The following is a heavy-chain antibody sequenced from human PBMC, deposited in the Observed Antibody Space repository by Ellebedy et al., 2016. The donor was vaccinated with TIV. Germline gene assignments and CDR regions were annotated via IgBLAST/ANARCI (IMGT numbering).Heavy chain of an antibody. J-gene: IGHJ4*02. CDR1: GFTFSTSA. Sequence: GESLKISCAASGFTFSTSAMNWVRQAPGKGLEWVSTISPSGNTHYADSVEGRFTISRDNSKNTLCLQMNSLRAEDTAVYYCARQITIFGVARDYWGQGTLVTVSS. V-gene: IGHV3-23*01. CDR2: ISPSGNT. D-gene: IGHD3-3*01. CDR3: ARQITIFGVARDY.